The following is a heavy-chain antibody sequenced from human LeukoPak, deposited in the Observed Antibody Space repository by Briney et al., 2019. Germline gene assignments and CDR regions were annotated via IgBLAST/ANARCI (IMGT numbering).Heavy chain of an antibody. Sequence: GGSLRLSCAASGFTFCSYWRHWVRQAPGKGRVGVSRINSDERSTSYAESVKGRFTISRDNAKNTLYVQMNSLRAEDTAVYYCAREREVGPHWGEGTLVTVSS. CDR2: INSDERST. CDR1: GFTFCSYW. J-gene: IGHJ4*02. V-gene: IGHV3-74*01. CDR3: AREREVGPH.